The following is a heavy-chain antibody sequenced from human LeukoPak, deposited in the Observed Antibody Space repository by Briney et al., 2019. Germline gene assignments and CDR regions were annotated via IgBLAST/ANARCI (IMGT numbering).Heavy chain of an antibody. J-gene: IGHJ5*02. Sequence: GSSVKVSCKASGGTFNNYAISWVRQAPGQGLEWMGEIIPIFDTSTYAQKYRGRVTITTDESTSTAYMELSSLRSEDTAVYYCAGMVSPTAAGTGYFDPWGQRTLVTVSS. CDR1: GGTFNNYA. CDR3: AGMVSPTAAGTGYFDP. D-gene: IGHD6-13*01. CDR2: IIPIFDTS. V-gene: IGHV1-69*05.